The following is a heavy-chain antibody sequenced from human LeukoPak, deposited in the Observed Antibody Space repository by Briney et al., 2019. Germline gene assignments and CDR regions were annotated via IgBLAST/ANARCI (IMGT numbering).Heavy chain of an antibody. CDR1: GDSVSSNSAT. V-gene: IGHV6-1*01. CDR2: TYYRSKWFI. Sequence: SQTLSLTCAISGDSVSSNSATWNWIRQSPSRGLEWLGRTYYRSKWFIDYAMSVKSRITVNPDTSKNLFSLQLNSVTPEDTAVYYCARAVFFNTNWWSFDSWGQGTLVTVSS. D-gene: IGHD2-8*02. CDR3: ARAVFFNTNWWSFDS. J-gene: IGHJ4*02.